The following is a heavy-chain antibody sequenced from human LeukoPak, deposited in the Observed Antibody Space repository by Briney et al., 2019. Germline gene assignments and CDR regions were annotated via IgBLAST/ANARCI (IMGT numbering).Heavy chain of an antibody. CDR3: ASAYSSGDDAFDI. Sequence: GESLKISCKGSGYSFTSYWIGWVRQLPGKGLEWMGIIYPGDSDTRYSPSFQGQVTISADKSISTAYLQWSSLKASDTAMYYCASAYSSGDDAFDIWGQGTMVTVSS. V-gene: IGHV5-51*01. J-gene: IGHJ3*02. CDR2: IYPGDSDT. D-gene: IGHD6-19*01. CDR1: GYSFTSYW.